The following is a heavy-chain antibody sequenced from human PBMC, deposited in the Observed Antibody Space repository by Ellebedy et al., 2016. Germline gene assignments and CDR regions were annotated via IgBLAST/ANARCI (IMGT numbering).Heavy chain of an antibody. J-gene: IGHJ5*02. CDR2: IYYSGST. CDR1: GGSISSYY. CDR3: ASGISSFDP. V-gene: IGHV4-59*01. Sequence: GSLRLSCTVSGGSISSYYWSWIRQPPGKGLEWIGYIYYSGSTNYNPSLKSRVTISVDTSKNQFSLKLSSVTAADTAVYYCASGISSFDPWGQGTLVTVSS.